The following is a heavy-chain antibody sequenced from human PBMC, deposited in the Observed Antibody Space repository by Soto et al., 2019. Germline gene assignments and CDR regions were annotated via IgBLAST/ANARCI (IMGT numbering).Heavy chain of an antibody. Sequence: QVQLVESGGGVVQPGRSLRLSCAASGFTFSSYGMHWVRQAPGQGLEWVAVIWYDGSNKYYADSVKGRFTISRDNSKNTRYLQMNSVTAEDTAVYYCERGSDYYECSRYYHSSDYWGQGTLVTVSS. CDR1: GFTFSSYG. CDR3: ERGSDYYECSRYYHSSDY. J-gene: IGHJ4*02. CDR2: IWYDGSNK. D-gene: IGHD3-22*01. V-gene: IGHV3-33*01.